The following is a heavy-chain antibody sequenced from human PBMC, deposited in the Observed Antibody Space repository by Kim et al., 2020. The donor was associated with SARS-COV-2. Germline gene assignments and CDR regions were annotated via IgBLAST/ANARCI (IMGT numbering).Heavy chain of an antibody. CDR2: INTDTGSP. V-gene: IGHV7-4-1*02. Sequence: ASVKVSCKASGYRFSSYTMNWVRQAPGQGLEWMGWINTDTGSPTYAQGFTGRIVFSLDTSVNTAYLEISSLTAEDTADYYCARDAYGATGHYGMDVWGPG. CDR3: ARDAYGATGHYGMDV. D-gene: IGHD4-17*01. CDR1: GYRFSSYT. J-gene: IGHJ6*02.